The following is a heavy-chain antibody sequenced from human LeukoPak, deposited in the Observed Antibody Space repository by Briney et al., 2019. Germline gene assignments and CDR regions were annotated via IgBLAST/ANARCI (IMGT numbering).Heavy chain of an antibody. Sequence: PGGSLRLSCTASRFTFSTYGMSWVRQVPGKGLEWVSAISGSGGVSTYYADSVKGRFTISRGNSKNTLYLQMNSLRVEDTAVYYCAKDVGSYGLYYFDHWGQGSLVTVSS. CDR3: AKDVGSYGLYYFDH. CDR2: ISGSGGVST. V-gene: IGHV3-23*01. CDR1: RFTFSTYG. D-gene: IGHD3-16*01. J-gene: IGHJ4*02.